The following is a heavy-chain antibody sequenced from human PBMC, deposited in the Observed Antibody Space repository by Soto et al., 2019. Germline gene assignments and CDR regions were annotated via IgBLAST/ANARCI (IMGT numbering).Heavy chain of an antibody. CDR3: ARAIAAAADFHY. V-gene: IGHV1-18*01. J-gene: IGHJ4*02. Sequence: QVQLVQSGAEVKKPGASVKVSCKASGYTFTSYGISWVRQAPGQGLEWMGWISAYNRNTNYAQKLQGRVTITTDTSTTTAYRELRSLRSDDTAVYYCARAIAAAADFHYWGQGTPVTVSS. D-gene: IGHD6-13*01. CDR2: ISAYNRNT. CDR1: GYTFTSYG.